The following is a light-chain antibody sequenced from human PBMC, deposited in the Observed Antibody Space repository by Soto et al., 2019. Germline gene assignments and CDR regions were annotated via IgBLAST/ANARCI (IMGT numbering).Light chain of an antibody. CDR2: DVS. CDR1: SSDVGGYKY. J-gene: IGLJ1*01. CDR3: SSYTSSSTRV. Sequence: QSALTQPASVSGSPGQSFTISCTGTSSDVGGYKYVSWYQQHPGEAPKLMIYDVSNRPSGVSNRFSGSKSGNTASLTISGLQAEDEADYYCSSYTSSSTRVFGTGTKVTVL. V-gene: IGLV2-14*01.